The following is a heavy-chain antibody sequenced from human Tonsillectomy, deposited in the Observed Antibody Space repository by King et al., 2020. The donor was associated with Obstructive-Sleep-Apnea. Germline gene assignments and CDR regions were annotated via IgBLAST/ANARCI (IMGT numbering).Heavy chain of an antibody. Sequence: LQLQESGPGLLKPSETLSLTCSVSCGSISSSTYYWGWIRQPPGKGLECIGSLDYVGSTYYNPSLKSRVTISVDTSKNQFSLKLTSVTAADTAVYYCARSPLMTLGGLDWGQGTLVTVSS. CDR1: CGSISSSTYY. CDR3: ARSPLMTLGGLD. V-gene: IGHV4-39*07. D-gene: IGHD3-16*01. J-gene: IGHJ4*02. CDR2: LDYVGST.